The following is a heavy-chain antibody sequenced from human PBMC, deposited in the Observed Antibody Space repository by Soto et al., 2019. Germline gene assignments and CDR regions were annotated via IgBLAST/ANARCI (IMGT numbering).Heavy chain of an antibody. CDR1: GFTFSSYA. CDR3: SREMGATDAFDI. V-gene: IGHV3-30*04. D-gene: IGHD1-26*01. Sequence: GGSLRLSCAASGFTFSSYAMHWVRKAPAKGMEWVAVISYDGSNKYYADSVKGRFTISRDNSKNTLYLQMNSLRAEDTAVYYCSREMGATDAFDIWGQGTMVTVSS. J-gene: IGHJ3*02. CDR2: ISYDGSNK.